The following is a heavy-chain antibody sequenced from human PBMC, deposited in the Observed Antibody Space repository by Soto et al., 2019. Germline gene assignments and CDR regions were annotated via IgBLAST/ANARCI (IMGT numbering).Heavy chain of an antibody. Sequence: SETLSLTCTVSGGSSSSYYWSWIRQPPGKGLEWIGYIYYSGSTNYNPSLKSRVTISVDTSKNQFSLKLSSVTAADTAVYYCARELRGYSYGFTSYYYYYGMDVWGQGTTVTVSS. CDR1: GGSSSSYY. CDR3: ARELRGYSYGFTSYYYYYGMDV. J-gene: IGHJ6*02. D-gene: IGHD5-18*01. V-gene: IGHV4-59*01. CDR2: IYYSGST.